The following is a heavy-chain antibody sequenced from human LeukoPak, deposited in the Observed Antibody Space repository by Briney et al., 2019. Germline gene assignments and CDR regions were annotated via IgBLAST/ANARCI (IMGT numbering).Heavy chain of an antibody. CDR1: GFTFSSDW. Sequence: PGGSLRLSCAASGFTFSSDWMNWVRRAPGKGLEWVANINQDGSEKYYVDSVKGRFTISRDNAKNSLYLQMNSLRAEDTAVYYCARDPDMVRGVNFDYWGQGTLVTVSS. CDR3: ARDPDMVRGVNFDY. D-gene: IGHD3-10*01. V-gene: IGHV3-7*03. CDR2: INQDGSEK. J-gene: IGHJ4*02.